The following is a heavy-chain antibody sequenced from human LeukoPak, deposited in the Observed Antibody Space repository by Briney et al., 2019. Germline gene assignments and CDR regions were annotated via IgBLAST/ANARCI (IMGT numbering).Heavy chain of an antibody. Sequence: PSETLSLTCTVSGGSISSGSYYWSWIRQPAGKGLEWIGRIYTSGSTNYNPSLKSRVTISVDTSKNQFSLKLSSVTAADTAVYYCAREPLRFLEWLPDAFDIWGQGTMVTVSS. CDR2: IYTSGST. CDR1: GGSISSGSYY. D-gene: IGHD3-3*01. CDR3: AREPLRFLEWLPDAFDI. V-gene: IGHV4-61*02. J-gene: IGHJ3*02.